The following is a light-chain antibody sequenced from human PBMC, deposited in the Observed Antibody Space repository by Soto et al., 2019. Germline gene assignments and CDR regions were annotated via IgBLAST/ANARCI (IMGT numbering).Light chain of an antibody. CDR2: AAS. CDR3: QQSFSPSIT. V-gene: IGKV1-39*01. J-gene: IGKJ5*01. Sequence: DIQMTQSPSSLSASVGDRVTITCRASQSVSIFLNWYQQKPGKAPKLLIFAASSLQSGVPSRFGGSGSGTDFTLTISSLQPEDFATYYCQQSFSPSITFGQGTRLEIK. CDR1: QSVSIF.